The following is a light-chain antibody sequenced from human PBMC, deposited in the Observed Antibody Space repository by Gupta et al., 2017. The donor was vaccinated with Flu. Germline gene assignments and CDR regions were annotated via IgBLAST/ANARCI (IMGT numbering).Light chain of an antibody. CDR3: QQDNRGQAFVF. Sequence: DIQMTQSPSTLSAFVGDRVTITCRASQNISRWLAWYEQKPGKAPKLLIYKASSLQRGGTSIFSGSGDGTEFTLTIASRQPEDFEPYYCQQDNRGQAFVFFGQGTKVEVK. CDR2: KAS. J-gene: IGKJ1*01. V-gene: IGKV1-5*03. CDR1: QNISRW.